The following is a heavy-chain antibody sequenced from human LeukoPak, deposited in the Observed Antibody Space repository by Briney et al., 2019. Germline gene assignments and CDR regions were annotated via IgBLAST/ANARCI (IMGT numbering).Heavy chain of an antibody. D-gene: IGHD6-13*01. CDR2: IYYSGST. CDR1: GGSISSYY. J-gene: IGHJ5*02. V-gene: IGHV4-59*01. CDR3: ARGSSWYFSWFDP. Sequence: SETLSLTCTVSGGSISSYYWSWIRQPPGKGLEWIGYIYYSGSTNYNPSLKSRVTISVDTSKNQFSLKLSSVTAADTAVYYCARGSSWYFSWFDPWGQGTLVTVSS.